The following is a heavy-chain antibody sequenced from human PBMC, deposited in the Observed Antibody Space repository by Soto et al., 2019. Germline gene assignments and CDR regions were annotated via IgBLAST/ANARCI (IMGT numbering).Heavy chain of an antibody. J-gene: IGHJ5*02. Sequence: QVQLQESGPGLVRPSGTLSLTCAVYGDSINTSHWWSWVRQTPGKGLEWIGETYHSGTTNYNPSLKSRVTISMDKSKNLFSLKLNSVTAADTALYFCARQTNSSPARGPNWFDPWGQGALVTVSS. D-gene: IGHD6-19*01. CDR2: TYHSGTT. CDR1: GDSINTSHW. V-gene: IGHV4-4*02. CDR3: ARQTNSSPARGPNWFDP.